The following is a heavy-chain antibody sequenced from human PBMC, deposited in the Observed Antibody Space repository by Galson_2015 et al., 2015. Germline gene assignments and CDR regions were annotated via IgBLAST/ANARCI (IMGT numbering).Heavy chain of an antibody. J-gene: IGHJ4*02. Sequence: TLSLTCTVSGGSISSGGYYWSWIRQHPGKGLEWIGYIYNSGSTYYSPSLRSRVTISFDTSKNQFSLNLNSVTVADTAVYYCARGGSYSGAVDYWGQGTLVTVSS. CDR3: ARGGSYSGAVDY. V-gene: IGHV4-31*03. D-gene: IGHD1-26*01. CDR2: IYNSGST. CDR1: GGSISSGGYY.